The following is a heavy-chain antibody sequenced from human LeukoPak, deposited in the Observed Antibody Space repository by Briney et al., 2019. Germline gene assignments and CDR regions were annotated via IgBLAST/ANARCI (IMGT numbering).Heavy chain of an antibody. CDR1: AFTFSSYA. V-gene: IGHV3-30-3*01. CDR3: ARDGPTYYYDSSGFS. D-gene: IGHD3-22*01. CDR2: ISYDGSNK. Sequence: GRSLRLSCAASAFTFSSYAMHWVRQAPGKGLEWVAVISYDGSNKYYADSVKGRFTISRDNSKNTLYLQMNSLRAEDTAVYYCARDGPTYYYDSSGFSWGHGTLVTVSS. J-gene: IGHJ4*01.